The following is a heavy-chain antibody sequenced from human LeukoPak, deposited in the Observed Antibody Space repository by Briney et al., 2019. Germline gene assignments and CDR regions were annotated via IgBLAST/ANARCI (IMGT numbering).Heavy chain of an antibody. CDR1: GFTFSSYA. CDR3: AKDIGGGTAMAPRFDY. V-gene: IGHV3-23*01. Sequence: GGSLRLSCAASGFTFSSYAMSWVRQAPGNGLEWVSGISGSGGSTYYADSVKGRFTISRDNSKNTLYLQMNSLRADETALYYCAKDIGGGTAMAPRFDYWGQGTLVTVSS. J-gene: IGHJ4*02. CDR2: ISGSGGST. D-gene: IGHD5-18*01.